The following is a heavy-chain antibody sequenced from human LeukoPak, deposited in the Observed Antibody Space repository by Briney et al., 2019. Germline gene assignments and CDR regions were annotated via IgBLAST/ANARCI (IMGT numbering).Heavy chain of an antibody. Sequence: PSETLSLTCAVYGGSFSGYYWSWIRQPPGKGLEWIGEINHSGSTNYNPSLKSRVTISVDTSKNQFSLKLSSVTAADTAVYYCARWDSYYDSSGYYTLGPFDYWGQGTLVTVSS. V-gene: IGHV4-34*01. J-gene: IGHJ4*02. CDR2: INHSGST. CDR3: ARWDSYYDSSGYYTLGPFDY. D-gene: IGHD3-22*01. CDR1: GGSFSGYY.